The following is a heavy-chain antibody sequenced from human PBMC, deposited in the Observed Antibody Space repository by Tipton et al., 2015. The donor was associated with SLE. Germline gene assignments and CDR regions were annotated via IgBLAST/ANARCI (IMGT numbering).Heavy chain of an antibody. D-gene: IGHD3-22*01. J-gene: IGHJ4*02. CDR1: GYSFTTYT. V-gene: IGHV1-18*04. CDR2: ISAYNGRT. CDR3: AREGNYDSSGYYSLDY. Sequence: QVQLVQSGAEVKKTGASVKVSCKASGYSFTTYTITWVRQAPGQGLENMGWISAYNGRTDYAQKLQGRVTMTTDTSTSTAYMELRSLRSDDTAVYYCAREGNYDSSGYYSLDYWGQGTLVTVSS.